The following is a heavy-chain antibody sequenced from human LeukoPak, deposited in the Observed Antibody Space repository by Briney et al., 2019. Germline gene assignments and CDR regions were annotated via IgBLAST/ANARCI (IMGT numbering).Heavy chain of an antibody. D-gene: IGHD3-10*01. CDR3: ARDRGPNMRYFDY. CDR1: DVSINSYY. V-gene: IGHV4-59*01. J-gene: IGHJ4*02. Sequence: SETLSLTCSVSDVSINSYYWNWIRQPPGKGLEWIGYISYIGSTNYNPSLKSRVTISVDTSRNQFSLRLNSVTAADTAVYYCARDRGPNMRYFDYWGQGTLVTVSS. CDR2: ISYIGST.